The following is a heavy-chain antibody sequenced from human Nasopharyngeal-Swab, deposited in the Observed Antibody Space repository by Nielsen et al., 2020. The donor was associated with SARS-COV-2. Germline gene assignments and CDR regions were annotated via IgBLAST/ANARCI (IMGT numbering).Heavy chain of an antibody. V-gene: IGHV3-23*01. Sequence: GESLKISCAASGFTFSDSAMSWVRQAPGKGLEWVSVISPSGGSTYYADSVKGRFTISRDNSENTLYVQMNSLRAEDTAVYYCAREANTALAYLLGYFDPWGQGTLVTVSS. J-gene: IGHJ5*02. CDR2: ISPSGGST. CDR3: AREANTALAYLLGYFDP. D-gene: IGHD5-18*01. CDR1: GFTFSDSA.